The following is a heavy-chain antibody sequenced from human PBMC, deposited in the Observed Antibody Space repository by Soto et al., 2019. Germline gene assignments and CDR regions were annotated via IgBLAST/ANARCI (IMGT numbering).Heavy chain of an antibody. CDR3: ARDRGYSGYGDY. D-gene: IGHD5-12*01. Sequence: QVQLVQSGAEVKKPGASVKVSCKASGYTFTSYGISWVRQAPGQGLEWMGWISAYNGNTNYAQKLQGRVTMTTDTTTSTAYRGVGSLRSDDTAVYYCARDRGYSGYGDYWGQGTLVTVSS. CDR1: GYTFTSYG. CDR2: ISAYNGNT. J-gene: IGHJ4*02. V-gene: IGHV1-18*01.